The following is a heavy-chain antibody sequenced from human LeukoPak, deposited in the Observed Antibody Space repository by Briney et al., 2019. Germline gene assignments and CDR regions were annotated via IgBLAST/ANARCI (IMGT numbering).Heavy chain of an antibody. J-gene: IGHJ4*02. D-gene: IGHD2-15*01. CDR3: ARGIIGYYFDY. CDR1: GYAFTIYG. CDR2: ISAYGNT. V-gene: IGHV1-18*01. Sequence: ASVKVSCKTSGYAFTIYGISWVRQAPGQGLEWMGLISAYGNTNYAQNLQGRVTMTTDTSTSTAYMELRSLRSDDTAVYYCARGIIGYYFDYWGQGTLVTVSS.